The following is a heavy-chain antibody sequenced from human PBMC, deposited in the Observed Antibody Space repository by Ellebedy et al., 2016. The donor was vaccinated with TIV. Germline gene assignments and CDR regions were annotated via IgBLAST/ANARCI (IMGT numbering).Heavy chain of an antibody. CDR1: GFTFSSYS. D-gene: IGHD3-9*01. V-gene: IGHV3-48*01. J-gene: IGHJ6*02. CDR3: ARDDDDILTGRNAMDV. Sequence: PGGSLRLSCAASGFTFSSYSMNWVRQAPGKGLEWVSYINSRDSSISYADSVKGRFTISRDNAKNSLYLQMNSLRAEDTAVYYCARDDDDILTGRNAMDVWGQGTTVTVSS. CDR2: INSRDSSI.